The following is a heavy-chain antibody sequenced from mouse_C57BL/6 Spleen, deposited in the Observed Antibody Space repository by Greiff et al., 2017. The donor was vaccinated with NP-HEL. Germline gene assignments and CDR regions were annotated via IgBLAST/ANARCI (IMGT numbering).Heavy chain of an antibody. J-gene: IGHJ4*01. CDR3: AIDFNYYGRGRAMDY. CDR1: GFNIKNTY. V-gene: IGHV14-3*01. CDR2: IDPANGNT. D-gene: IGHD1-1*01. Sequence: EVQLQQSVAELVRPGASVKLSCTASGFNIKNTYMHWVKQRPEQGLEWIGRIDPANGNTNYAPKFQGKATITADTSSNTAYLQLSSLTSEDTAIYYCAIDFNYYGRGRAMDYWGQGTSVTVSS.